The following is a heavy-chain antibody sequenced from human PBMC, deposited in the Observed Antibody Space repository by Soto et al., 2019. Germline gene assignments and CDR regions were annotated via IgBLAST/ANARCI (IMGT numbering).Heavy chain of an antibody. CDR1: GGSFSGYY. J-gene: IGHJ4*02. D-gene: IGHD3-22*01. V-gene: IGHV4-34*01. Sequence: SETLSLTCAVYGGSFSGYYWSWIRQPPGKGLEWIGEINHSGSTNYNPSLKSRVTISVDTSKNQFSLKLSSVTAADTAVYYCARGSLDSSGDYFDYWGQGTLVTVSS. CDR2: INHSGST. CDR3: ARGSLDSSGDYFDY.